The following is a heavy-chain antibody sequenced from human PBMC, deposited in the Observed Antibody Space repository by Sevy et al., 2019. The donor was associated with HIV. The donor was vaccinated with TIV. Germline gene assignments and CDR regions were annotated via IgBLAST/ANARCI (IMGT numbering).Heavy chain of an antibody. D-gene: IGHD3-22*01. J-gene: IGHJ4*02. Sequence: GGSLRLSCAASGFSFSGYSMNWVRQAPGKVLEWVSYISSSSSTIYYADSVKGRFTISRDNAKNSLYLQMNSLRDEDTAVYYCARHPYYDSSGYVDYWGQGTLVTVSS. CDR1: GFSFSGYS. V-gene: IGHV3-48*02. CDR2: ISSSSSTI. CDR3: ARHPYYDSSGYVDY.